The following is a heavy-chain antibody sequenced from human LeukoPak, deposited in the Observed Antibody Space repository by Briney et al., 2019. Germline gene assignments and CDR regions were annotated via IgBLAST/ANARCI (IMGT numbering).Heavy chain of an antibody. CDR2: IRSYNGNT. CDR3: ARGLGITMVRQPSGGWFDP. V-gene: IGHV1-18*01. J-gene: IGHJ5*02. D-gene: IGHD3-10*01. CDR1: GYTFPGYG. Sequence: ASVKVSCKASGYTFPGYGISWVRQAPGQGLEWMGWIRSYNGNTSYAQKLQGRVTMTTDTSTSTAYMELRSLRSDDTAVYYCARGLGITMVRQPSGGWFDPWGQGTLVTVSS.